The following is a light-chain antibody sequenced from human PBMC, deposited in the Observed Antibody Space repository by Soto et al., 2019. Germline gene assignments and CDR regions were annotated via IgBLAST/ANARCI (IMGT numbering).Light chain of an antibody. CDR3: QQYSDFLIS. Sequence: DIQMTQSPSTLSASVGDRVTITCRANQSISRSLAWYQQKPGKAPNLLIFDASSLEGGVPSRFSGSGFGTEFTLTITNLQPADFATYYCQQYSDFLISFGPGTTVDFK. CDR1: QSISRS. J-gene: IGKJ3*01. V-gene: IGKV1-5*01. CDR2: DAS.